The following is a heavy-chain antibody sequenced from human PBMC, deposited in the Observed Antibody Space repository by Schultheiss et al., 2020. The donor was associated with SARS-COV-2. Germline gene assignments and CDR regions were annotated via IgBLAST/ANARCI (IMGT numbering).Heavy chain of an antibody. CDR3: ATLGGGLTAATYFSDH. D-gene: IGHD2-21*02. CDR1: GFTFSSYA. CDR2: ISSRSSTI. V-gene: IGHV3-48*01. J-gene: IGHJ4*02. Sequence: GESLKISCSASGFTFSSYAMHWVRQAPGKGLEWVSYISSRSSTIYYADSVKGRFTISRDNAKNSLYLQIHSLRAEDTAVYYCATLGGGLTAATYFSDHWGQGTLVTVSS.